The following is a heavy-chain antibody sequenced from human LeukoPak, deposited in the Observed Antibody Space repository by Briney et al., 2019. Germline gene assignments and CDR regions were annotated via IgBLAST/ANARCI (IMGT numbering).Heavy chain of an antibody. CDR1: GFTFSSYA. CDR2: ISGSGGST. V-gene: IGHV3-23*01. D-gene: IGHD2-15*01. J-gene: IGHJ4*02. Sequence: GGSLXLSCAASGFTFSSYAMSWVRQAPGKGLEGVSAISGSGGSTYYADSVKGRFTISRDNSKNTLYLQMNSLRAEDTAVYYCAKSPPLGYCSGGSCPTGYWGQGTLVTVSS. CDR3: AKSPPLGYCSGGSCPTGY.